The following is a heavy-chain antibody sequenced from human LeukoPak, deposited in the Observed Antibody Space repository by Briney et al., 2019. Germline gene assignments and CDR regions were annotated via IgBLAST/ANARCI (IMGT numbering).Heavy chain of an antibody. CDR1: GYIFTSYD. Sequence: SVKVSCKASGYIFTSYDINWVRQATGQGLEWMGWMNANSGDTGYAQKFQGRVTMTRNTSISTAYMELSSLRSEDTAIYYCARGGTYLPFGYWGQGTLVIVSS. J-gene: IGHJ4*02. CDR3: ARGGTYLPFGY. D-gene: IGHD3-10*01. V-gene: IGHV1-8*01. CDR2: MNANSGDT.